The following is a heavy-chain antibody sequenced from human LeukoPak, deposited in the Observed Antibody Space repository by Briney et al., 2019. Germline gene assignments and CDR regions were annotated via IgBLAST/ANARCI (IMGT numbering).Heavy chain of an antibody. D-gene: IGHD5-18*01. CDR1: GFTVSNNY. J-gene: IGHJ4*02. CDR3: ARDRYSYGFALDC. Sequence: GGSLRLSCAASGFTVSNNYMSWVRQAPGKGLEWVSVVYSGGSTYSADSAKGRFTISRDNSKNTLYLQMNSLRAEDSAVYYCARDRYSYGFALDCWGQGTLVTVSS. V-gene: IGHV3-66*02. CDR2: VYSGGST.